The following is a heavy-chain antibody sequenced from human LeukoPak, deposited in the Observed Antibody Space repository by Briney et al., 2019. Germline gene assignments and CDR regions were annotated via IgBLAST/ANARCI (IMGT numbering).Heavy chain of an antibody. V-gene: IGHV3-30-3*01. J-gene: IGHJ4*02. Sequence: GGSLRLSCAASGFTFSSYAMHWVRQAPGKGLEWVAVISYDGSNKYYADSVKGRFTISRDNSKNTLYLQMNSLRAEDTAVYYCARARGGDYSFFDYWGQGTLVAVSS. CDR2: ISYDGSNK. D-gene: IGHD4-17*01. CDR3: ARARGGDYSFFDY. CDR1: GFTFSSYA.